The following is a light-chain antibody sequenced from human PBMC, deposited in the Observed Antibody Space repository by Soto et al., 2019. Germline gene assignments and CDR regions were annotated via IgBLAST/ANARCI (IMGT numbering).Light chain of an antibody. J-gene: IGKJ1*01. V-gene: IGKV3-20*01. CDR1: QSVSSSY. CDR3: HQYVTSPWT. CDR2: GAS. Sequence: EIVLTQSPGTLSLSPGEGATLSCRASQSVSSSYLAWYQQKPGQAPRRLIYGASSSATGIPAKFSGSGSGTDFTLTISRLDPEDFAVYYCHQYVTSPWTFGQGTKVEIK.